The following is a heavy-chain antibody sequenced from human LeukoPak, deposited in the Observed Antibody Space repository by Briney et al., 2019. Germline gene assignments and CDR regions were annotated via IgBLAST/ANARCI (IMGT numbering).Heavy chain of an antibody. CDR2: ISYDGCNK. V-gene: IGHV3-30*03. J-gene: IGHJ6*02. CDR3: ATDWGYYYYAMDV. CDR1: GFTFSSYG. D-gene: IGHD3-16*01. Sequence: GRSLRLSCAASGFTFSSYGMHWVRQAPGKGLEWVTIISYDGCNKYYADSVKGRFTISRDNSKNTLYLQMNSLRAEDTAVYYCATDWGYYYYAMDVWGQGTTVTVSS.